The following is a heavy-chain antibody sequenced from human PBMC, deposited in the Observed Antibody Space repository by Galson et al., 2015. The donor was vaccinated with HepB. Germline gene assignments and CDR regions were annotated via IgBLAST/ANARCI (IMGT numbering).Heavy chain of an antibody. Sequence: LSLTCTVSGGSISSSSYYWGWIRQPPGKGLEWIGSVYYSGSTFYNPSLRSRVTISVDTSRNQFSLRLTSVTAADTAVYYCTRASGYPRYYFDYWGQGTLVPVSS. CDR3: TRASGYPRYYFDY. J-gene: IGHJ4*02. CDR2: VYYSGST. D-gene: IGHD3-22*01. CDR1: GGSISSSSYY. V-gene: IGHV4-39*07.